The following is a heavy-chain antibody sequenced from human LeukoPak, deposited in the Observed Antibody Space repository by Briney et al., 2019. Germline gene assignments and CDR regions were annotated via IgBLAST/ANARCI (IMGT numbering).Heavy chain of an antibody. CDR1: GGSISSGSYY. Sequence: SGTLSLTCTVSGGSISSGSYYWSWIRQPAGKGLEWIGRIYTSGSTNYSPSLKSRVTISVDTSKNQFSLKLSSVTAADTAVYYCASSGTINSYGYYFDYWGQGTLVTVSS. J-gene: IGHJ4*02. V-gene: IGHV4-61*02. CDR3: ASSGTINSYGYYFDY. CDR2: IYTSGST. D-gene: IGHD5-18*01.